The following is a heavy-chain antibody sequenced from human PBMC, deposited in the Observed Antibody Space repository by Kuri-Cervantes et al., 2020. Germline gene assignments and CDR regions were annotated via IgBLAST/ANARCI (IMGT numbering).Heavy chain of an antibody. D-gene: IGHD3-22*01. Sequence: SETLSLTCAVSGGSISSGGYSWSWIRQPPGKGLEWIGYIYHSGSTYYNPSLKSRVTISVDTSKNQFSLKLSSVTAADTAVYYCARTINYDSSGSRGYYYYGMDVWGQGTTVTVSS. CDR1: GGSISSGGYS. CDR3: ARTINYDSSGSRGYYYYGMDV. J-gene: IGHJ6*02. V-gene: IGHV4-30-2*01. CDR2: IYHSGST.